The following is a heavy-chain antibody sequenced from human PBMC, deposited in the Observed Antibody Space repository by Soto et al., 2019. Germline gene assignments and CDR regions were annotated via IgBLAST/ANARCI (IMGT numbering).Heavy chain of an antibody. D-gene: IGHD3-10*01. CDR2: ISPMFGAA. J-gene: IGHJ4*02. CDR3: AREVQVHTPAFVY. Sequence: QVQLVQSGAEMKKPGSSVKVSCQSSGGTFNTYAMNWVRQAPGQGPEWMGDISPMFGAANYAPKFQGSVTITADASTGTSYMQLSSLTSEDTALYFCAREVQVHTPAFVYWGQGTLVTVSS. V-gene: IGHV1-69*19. CDR1: GGTFNTYA.